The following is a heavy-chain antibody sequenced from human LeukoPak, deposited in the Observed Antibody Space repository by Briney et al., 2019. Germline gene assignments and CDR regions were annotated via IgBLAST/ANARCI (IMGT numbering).Heavy chain of an antibody. V-gene: IGHV3-21*05. J-gene: IGHJ4*02. CDR3: AKDGSSGWFLY. Sequence: GGSLRLSCVASGFTFSRFEMNWVRQAPGKGLEWISHISTGTYIAYTDSVKGRFTISRDNAKNSLYLQMNSLRAEDTALYYCAKDGSSGWFLYWGQGTLVTVSS. D-gene: IGHD6-19*01. CDR1: GFTFSRFE. CDR2: ISTGTYI.